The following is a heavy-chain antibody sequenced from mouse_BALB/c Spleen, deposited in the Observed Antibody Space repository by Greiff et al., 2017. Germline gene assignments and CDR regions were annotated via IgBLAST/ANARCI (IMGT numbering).Heavy chain of an antibody. J-gene: IGHJ2*01. CDR3: TRSTGHFDY. CDR1: GYTFTSYY. V-gene: IGHV1S81*02. CDR2: INPSNGGT. Sequence: VQLQQPGAELVKPGASVKLSCKASGYTFTSYYMYWVKQRPGQGLAWIGGINPSNGGTNFNEKFKSKATLTVDKSSSTAYMQLSSLTSEDSAVYYCTRSTGHFDYWGQGTTLTVSS. D-gene: IGHD4-1*02.